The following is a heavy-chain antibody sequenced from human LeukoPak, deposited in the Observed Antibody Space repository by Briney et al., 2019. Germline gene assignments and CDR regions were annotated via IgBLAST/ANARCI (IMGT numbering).Heavy chain of an antibody. D-gene: IGHD6-25*01. CDR1: GFTFSSYS. CDR2: ISSSSSYI. J-gene: IGHJ3*02. Sequence: GGSLRLSCAASGFTFSSYSMNWVRQAPGKGLEWVSSISSSSSYIYYVDSVKGRFTISRDNAKNSLYLQMNSLRAEDTAVYYCARDGGQNSDAFDIWGQGTMVTVSS. CDR3: ARDGGQNSDAFDI. V-gene: IGHV3-21*01.